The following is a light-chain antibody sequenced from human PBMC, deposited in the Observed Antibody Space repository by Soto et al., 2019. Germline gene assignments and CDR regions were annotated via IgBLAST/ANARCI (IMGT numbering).Light chain of an antibody. CDR1: QSVNSRY. J-gene: IGKJ1*01. Sequence: EIVLTQSPGTLSSSPGERATLSCRASQSVNSRYLAWYQQKPGQAPRLLIFGASSRATGIPARFSGSGSGTDFTLTISRLEPEDFAVYYCHQFGYSWTFGQGTKVEIK. CDR2: GAS. CDR3: HQFGYSWT. V-gene: IGKV3-20*01.